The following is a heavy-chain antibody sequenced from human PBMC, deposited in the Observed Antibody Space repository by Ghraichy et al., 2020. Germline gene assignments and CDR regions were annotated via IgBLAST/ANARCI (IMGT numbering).Heavy chain of an antibody. CDR1: GFTFSSFG. CDR3: ARNLGTVTISNFDY. CDR2: IWNDGSTQ. Sequence: GESLNISCEASGFTFSSFGMHWVRQAPGKELEWVALIWNDGSTQYYADSVKGRFTISRDNSKNTLYLQMNSLRAEDTAVYYCARNLGTVTISNFDYWGQGTLVTVSS. J-gene: IGHJ4*02. V-gene: IGHV3-33*01. D-gene: IGHD4-17*01.